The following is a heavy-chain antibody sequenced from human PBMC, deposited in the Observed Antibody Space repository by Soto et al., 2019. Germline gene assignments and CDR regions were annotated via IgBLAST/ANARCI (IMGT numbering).Heavy chain of an antibody. V-gene: IGHV1-18*01. CDR3: ARVYCSGGSCYLGFGWYYYYMDV. CDR2: ISAYNGNT. Sequence: GASVKLSCKASGYTFTSYGISCVRQAPKQGLEWMGWISAYNGNTNYAQKLQGRVTMTTDTSTSTAYMELRSLRSDDTAVYYCARVYCSGGSCYLGFGWYYYYMDVWGKGTTVTVSS. D-gene: IGHD2-15*01. J-gene: IGHJ6*03. CDR1: GYTFTSYG.